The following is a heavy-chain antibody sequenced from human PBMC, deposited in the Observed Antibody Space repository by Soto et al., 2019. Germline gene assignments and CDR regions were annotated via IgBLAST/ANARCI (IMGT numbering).Heavy chain of an antibody. J-gene: IGHJ4*02. D-gene: IGHD3-22*01. CDR2: TSFSVST. CDR1: GDSVSGGDSY. V-gene: IGHV4-30-4*01. Sequence: QVQLQESGPGLVKPSQTLSLTCTVSGDSVSGGDSYWSWIRQPPGKALEWIGYTSFSVSTSYSPSLKSRVTISVDMSKSQCSLRLTSVTAADTAIYYCVRGGNPYHYATSGPGTFDKWGQGTMVSVSS. CDR3: VRGGNPYHYATSGPGTFDK.